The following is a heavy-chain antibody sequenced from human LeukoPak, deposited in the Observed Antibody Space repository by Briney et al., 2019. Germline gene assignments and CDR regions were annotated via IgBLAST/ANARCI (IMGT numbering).Heavy chain of an antibody. Sequence: PGGSLRLSCAASGFTFSTYSMNWVRQAPGKGLEWVSYIGGGSSTIYYADSVKGRFTISRDNAKNSLYLQMNSLSDEDTAVYYCARDTIYCFDYWGQGTLVTVSS. D-gene: IGHD2-2*02. J-gene: IGHJ4*02. CDR2: IGGGSSTI. CDR3: ARDTIYCFDY. V-gene: IGHV3-48*02. CDR1: GFTFSTYS.